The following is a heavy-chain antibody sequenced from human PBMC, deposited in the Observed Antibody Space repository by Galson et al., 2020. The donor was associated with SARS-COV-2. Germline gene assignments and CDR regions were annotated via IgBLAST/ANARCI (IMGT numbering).Heavy chain of an antibody. CDR3: GRAAGVTYGLDV. Sequence: ASVKVSCKASGHTFIGYYIHWVRQAPGQGLEWMGWINSNSGATKHAQKSQGRVTMTRDTSISTAYMELSSLTSDDTAVYYCGRAAGVTYGLDVWGQGTTVTVFS. J-gene: IGHJ6*02. CDR1: GHTFIGYY. V-gene: IGHV1-2*02. CDR2: INSNSGAT.